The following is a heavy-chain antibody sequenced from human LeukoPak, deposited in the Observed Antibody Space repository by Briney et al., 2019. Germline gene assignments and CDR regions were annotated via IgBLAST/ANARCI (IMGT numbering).Heavy chain of an antibody. D-gene: IGHD6-6*01. CDR3: ARVQYSGSAALDY. CDR1: VYTFTGYY. J-gene: IGHJ4*02. CDR2: INPNNGAT. V-gene: IGHV1-2*02. Sequence: ASVNVSCKASVYTFTGYYMHWVRQAPGQGLEWMGGINPNNGATNYAQKFQGRVTMTSETSISTAYMELSRLRSDDTAVYYCARVQYSGSAALDYWGQGTLVTVSS.